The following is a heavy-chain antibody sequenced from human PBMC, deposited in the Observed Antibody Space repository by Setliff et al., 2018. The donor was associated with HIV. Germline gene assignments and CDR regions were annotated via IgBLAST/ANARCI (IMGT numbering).Heavy chain of an antibody. CDR3: ARGLFTNYYGSGSYYVDY. D-gene: IGHD3-10*01. CDR1: GYTFTSYA. CDR2: ISAYNGYT. J-gene: IGHJ4*02. V-gene: IGHV1-18*01. Sequence: ASVKVSCKASGYTFTSYAISWVRQAPGQGLEWMAWISAYNGYTHYAQKLQGRVTMTTDTSTSTAYMELRSLRSDDTAVYFCARGLFTNYYGSGSYYVDYWGQGTLVTVS.